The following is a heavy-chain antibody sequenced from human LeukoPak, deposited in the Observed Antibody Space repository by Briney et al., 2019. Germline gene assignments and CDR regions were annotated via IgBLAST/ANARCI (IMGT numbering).Heavy chain of an antibody. V-gene: IGHV4-30-2*01. CDR3: ARLDSSGYIDFDY. D-gene: IGHD3-22*01. Sequence: PSEALSLTCAVSGGSISRGGYSWSWIRQPPGKGLEWIGYIYHSGSTYYNPSLKSRVTISVDRSKNQFSLKLSSVTAADTAVYYCARLDSSGYIDFDYWGQGTLVTVSS. CDR2: IYHSGST. CDR1: GGSISRGGYS. J-gene: IGHJ4*02.